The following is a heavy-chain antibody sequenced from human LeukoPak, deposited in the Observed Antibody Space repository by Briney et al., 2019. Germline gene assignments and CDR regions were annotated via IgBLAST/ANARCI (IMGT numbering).Heavy chain of an antibody. CDR1: GGSISSYY. J-gene: IGHJ4*02. CDR2: IYYSGST. CDR3: ARAHLPAATEYYFDY. Sequence: SETLSLTCTVSGGSISSYYWSWIRQPPGKGLEWIGYIYYSGSTNYNPSLKSRVTISVDTSKNQFSLKLSSVTAADTAVYYCARAHLPAATEYYFDYWGQGTLVTVSS. D-gene: IGHD2-2*01. V-gene: IGHV4-59*12.